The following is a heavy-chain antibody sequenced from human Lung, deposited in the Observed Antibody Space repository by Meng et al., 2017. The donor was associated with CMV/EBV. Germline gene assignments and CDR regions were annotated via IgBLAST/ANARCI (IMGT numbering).Heavy chain of an antibody. CDR3: ATGSGFFELPQNWGRRNPVDSVS. Sequence: SDTLSLTXTASGGSVSSGSYYWSWIRQPPGKGLEWIGYIYDSGSTNYNPSLKSRVTISVDTSKNQFSLKLSSVTAADTAVYYCATGSGFFELPQNWGRRNPVDSVSGGQ. CDR2: IYDSGST. D-gene: IGHD3-3*01. J-gene: IGHJ6*01. V-gene: IGHV4-61*01. CDR1: GGSVSSGSYY.